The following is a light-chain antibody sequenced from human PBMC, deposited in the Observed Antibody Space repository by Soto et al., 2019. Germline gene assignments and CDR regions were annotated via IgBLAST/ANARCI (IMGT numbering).Light chain of an antibody. CDR1: HSISSW. CDR2: DAS. V-gene: IGKV1-5*01. CDR3: QQYAGNWT. Sequence: IHRTHSPSTLSASLGDIVTITFRAIHSISSWLAWYQQKPGKAPNVLISDASSLQSGVSSRFSGSGSGTEFTLTISSLQPDDLATYYCQQYAGNWTFSQGTKVDIK. J-gene: IGKJ1*01.